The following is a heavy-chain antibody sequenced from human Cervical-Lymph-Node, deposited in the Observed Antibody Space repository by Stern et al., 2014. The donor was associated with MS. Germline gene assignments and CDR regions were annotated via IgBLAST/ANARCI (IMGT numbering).Heavy chain of an antibody. D-gene: IGHD1-7*01. CDR3: AREGNFLRYYIDY. CDR1: GGSVNTGGYY. Sequence: QLVESGPGLVKPSQTLSLTCTVSGGSVNTGGYYWTWIRQPAGKGLEWIGRIFSSGDTNYNPSLRGRATISVDTSKNQFSLKLDSVTAADTAAYYCAREGNFLRYYIDYWGQGTLVTVSS. V-gene: IGHV4-61*02. CDR2: IFSSGDT. J-gene: IGHJ4*02.